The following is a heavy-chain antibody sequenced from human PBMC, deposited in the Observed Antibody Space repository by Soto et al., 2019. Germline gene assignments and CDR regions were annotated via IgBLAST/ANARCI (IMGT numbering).Heavy chain of an antibody. J-gene: IGHJ3*01. D-gene: IGHD4-17*01. Sequence: PVGSLRLSCEGSGFNFRNFNMIWVRQAPGKGLEWVSPVSGSSSYIYYADSVKGRFTVSRDNANNLVFLQMNGLRPEDTAMYYCARDLRGHYGPWGQGTMVTVSS. V-gene: IGHV3-21*06. CDR2: VSGSSSYI. CDR3: ARDLRGHYGP. CDR1: GFNFRNFN.